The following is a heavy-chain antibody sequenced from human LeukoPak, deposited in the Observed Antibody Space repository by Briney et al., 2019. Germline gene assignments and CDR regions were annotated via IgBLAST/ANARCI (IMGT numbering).Heavy chain of an antibody. CDR3: AREEGANY. CDR1: GFTFSSYS. CDR2: ISSSSSYI. J-gene: IGHJ4*02. V-gene: IGHV3-21*01. D-gene: IGHD3-16*01. Sequence: GGSLRLSCAASGFTFSSYSMNWVRRAPGKGLEWVSSISSSSSYIYYADSVKGRFTISRDNSKNTLYLQMNSLRADDTAVYYCAREEGANYWGQGTLVTVSS.